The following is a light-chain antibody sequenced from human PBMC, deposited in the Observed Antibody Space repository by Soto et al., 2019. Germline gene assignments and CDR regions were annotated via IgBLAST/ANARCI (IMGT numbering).Light chain of an antibody. J-gene: IGLJ3*02. Sequence: QSALTQPASVSGSPGQSITISCTGTSGDVGGYDYVSWYQQHPGKAPKLIIYEVSNRPSGVSNRFSGSKSGNTASLTISGLQAEDEADYYCSSYTTSSILLFGGGTKLTVL. CDR3: SSYTTSSILL. CDR1: SGDVGGYDY. V-gene: IGLV2-14*01. CDR2: EVS.